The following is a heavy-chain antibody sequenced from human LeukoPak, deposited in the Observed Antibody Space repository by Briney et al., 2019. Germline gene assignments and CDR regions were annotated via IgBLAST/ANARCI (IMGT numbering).Heavy chain of an antibody. CDR1: GFTFSSYE. D-gene: IGHD6-19*01. J-gene: IGHJ4*02. Sequence: PGGSLRLSCAASGFTFSSYEMNWVRQAPGKGLGWVSYISSSGSTIYYADSVKGRFTISRDNAKNSLYLHMNRLRAEDTAVSYCARVGIAVAGSFDYWGQGTLVTVSS. V-gene: IGHV3-48*03. CDR2: ISSSGSTI. CDR3: ARVGIAVAGSFDY.